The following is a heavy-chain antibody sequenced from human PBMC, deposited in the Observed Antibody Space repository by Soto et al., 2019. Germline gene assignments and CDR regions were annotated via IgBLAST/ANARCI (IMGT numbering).Heavy chain of an antibody. J-gene: IGHJ6*02. CDR1: GFTFSSYG. Sequence: GGSLRLSCAASGFTFSSYGMHWVRQAPGKGLEWVAVISYDGSNKYYADSVKGRFTISRDNSKNTLYLQMNSLRAEDTAVYYCAKDLRHSSGFYGMDVWGQGTTVTVSS. CDR3: AKDLRHSSGFYGMDV. D-gene: IGHD3-22*01. V-gene: IGHV3-30*18. CDR2: ISYDGSNK.